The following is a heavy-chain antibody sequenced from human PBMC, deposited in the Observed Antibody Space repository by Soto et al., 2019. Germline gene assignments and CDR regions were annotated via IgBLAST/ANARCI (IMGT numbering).Heavy chain of an antibody. Sequence: DVQLVESGGGLVQPGRSLRLSCAASGFTFDQYTMHWVRQAPGKGLEWVSSITWHSGTIGYADSVKGRFTISRDNAKNSVYLQMNSLRGEDTALYYCAKEMITFGDFNYYYMDVWGKGTTVTVSS. J-gene: IGHJ6*03. CDR3: AKEMITFGDFNYYYMDV. CDR2: ITWHSGTI. CDR1: GFTFDQYT. D-gene: IGHD3-16*01. V-gene: IGHV3-9*01.